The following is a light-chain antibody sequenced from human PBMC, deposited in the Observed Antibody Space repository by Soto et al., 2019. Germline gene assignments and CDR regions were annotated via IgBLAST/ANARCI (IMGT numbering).Light chain of an antibody. CDR3: QERNRWPRGT. CDR2: SAS. J-gene: IGKJ4*01. Sequence: EIVLTPSLCTLSLSPGNRAPLSCTAIQSISGSYLAWYQQKPGQAPRPLIYSASDRAPGIPARFSGSGSGTDFTLTISSLEPEDFAVYYCQERNRWPRGTFGAGTKVAIK. CDR1: QSISGSY. V-gene: IGKV3-11*01.